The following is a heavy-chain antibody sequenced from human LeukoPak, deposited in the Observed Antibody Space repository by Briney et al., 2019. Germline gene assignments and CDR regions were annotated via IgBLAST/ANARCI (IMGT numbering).Heavy chain of an antibody. Sequence: GGSLRLSCAASGFTFSNYAMNWVRQAPGKGLEWVSAISSSAASIYYADSVKGRFTISRDNSKNTLWLQMNSLRDEDTAVYYCAKSQPSTISWFDPWGQGTLVTVSS. V-gene: IGHV3-23*01. CDR1: GFTFSNYA. D-gene: IGHD2-2*02. CDR2: ISSSAASI. CDR3: AKSQPSTISWFDP. J-gene: IGHJ5*02.